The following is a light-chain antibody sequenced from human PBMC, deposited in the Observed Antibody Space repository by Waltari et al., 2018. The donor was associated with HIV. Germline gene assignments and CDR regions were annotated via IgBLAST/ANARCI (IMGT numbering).Light chain of an antibody. CDR1: RSVSSKY. CDR2: AAS. Sequence: ENVLTQSPGTLSLSPGERATLSCRASRSVSSKYLTWYQQRPGQAPRLLIYAASTRATAIPDRFSGSGSGTDFTLTISRLEPEDFAVYYCQQYGTSPYTFGQGTKVEI. CDR3: QQYGTSPYT. V-gene: IGKV3-20*01. J-gene: IGKJ2*01.